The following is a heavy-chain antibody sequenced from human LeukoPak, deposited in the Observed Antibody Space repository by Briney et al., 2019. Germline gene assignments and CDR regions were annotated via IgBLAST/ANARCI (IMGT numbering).Heavy chain of an antibody. J-gene: IGHJ6*03. Sequence: PGGSLRLSCAASGFTFDDYDMSWVRQAPGKGLEWVSNINWNGGSATYADSVKGGFTISRDNSKNTLYLQMNSLRAEDTAVYYCAKSSTFYYYYSMDVWGKGTTVTVSS. V-gene: IGHV3-20*04. CDR2: INWNGGSA. CDR3: AKSSTFYYYYSMDV. CDR1: GFTFDDYD.